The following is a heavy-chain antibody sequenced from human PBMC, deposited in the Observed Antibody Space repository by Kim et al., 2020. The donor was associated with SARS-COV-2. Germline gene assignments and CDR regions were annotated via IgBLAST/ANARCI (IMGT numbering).Heavy chain of an antibody. V-gene: IGHV3-21*01. J-gene: IGHJ4*02. CDR3: ASRDYGDYSDFDY. Sequence: YADSVTGRFTISRDNAKNSLYLQMNSLRAEDTAVYYCASRDYGDYSDFDYWGQGTLVTVSS. D-gene: IGHD4-17*01.